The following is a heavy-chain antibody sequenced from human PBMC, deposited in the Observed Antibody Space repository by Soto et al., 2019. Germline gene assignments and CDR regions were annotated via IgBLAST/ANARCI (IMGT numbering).Heavy chain of an antibody. Sequence: GESLKISCKVSGKTFINHWNAWVRQMPGKGLEWMGIIYPGDSDARYSPSFAGQVTISVDKSITTAYLHWSSLEASDSAMYYCARQGDMAATPADAFDIWGQGTMVTVS. D-gene: IGHD6-19*01. V-gene: IGHV5-51*01. CDR2: IYPGDSDA. CDR3: ARQGDMAATPADAFDI. J-gene: IGHJ3*02. CDR1: GKTFINHW.